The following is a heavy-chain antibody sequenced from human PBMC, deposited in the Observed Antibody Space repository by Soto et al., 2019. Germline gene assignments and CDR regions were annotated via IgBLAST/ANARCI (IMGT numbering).Heavy chain of an antibody. CDR1: GFTFSSYS. CDR3: ARHPERIAQVGWFDP. CDR2: ISSSSSTI. V-gene: IGHV3-48*01. J-gene: IGHJ5*02. D-gene: IGHD6-13*01. Sequence: EVQLVESGGGLVQPGGSLRLSCAASGFTFSSYSMNWVRQAPGKGLEWVSYISSSSSTIYYADSVKGRFTISRDNAKSSLYLQMNSLRAEDTAVYYCARHPERIAQVGWFDPWGQRTLVTVSS.